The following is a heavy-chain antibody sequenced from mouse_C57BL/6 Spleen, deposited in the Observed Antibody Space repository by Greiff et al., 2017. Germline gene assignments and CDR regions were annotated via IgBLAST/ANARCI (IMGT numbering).Heavy chain of an antibody. CDR3: ASGGCAY. CDR1: GFSLTSYG. V-gene: IGHV2-6*01. Sequence: QVQLKESGPGLVAPSQSLSITCTVSGFSLTSYGVDWVRQSPGKGLEWLGVIWGVGCTNYNSALKSRLSISKDNSKSQVFLQMSSLQTDDTAVYYCASGGCAYWGQGTMVTVSA. J-gene: IGHJ3*01. CDR2: IWGVGCT.